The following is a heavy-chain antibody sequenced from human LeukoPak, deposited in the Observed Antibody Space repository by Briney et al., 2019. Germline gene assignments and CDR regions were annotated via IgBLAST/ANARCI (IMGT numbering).Heavy chain of an antibody. J-gene: IGHJ4*02. CDR1: GFTFSSYS. D-gene: IGHD2-15*01. Sequence: PGGSLRLSCAASGFTFSSYSMNWVRQAPGKGLEWVSSISSSSSYIYYADSVKGRFTISRDNAKNSLYLQMNSLRAEDTAVYYCARGTGGVAATSFDCWGQGTLVTVSS. V-gene: IGHV3-21*01. CDR2: ISSSSSYI. CDR3: ARGTGGVAATSFDC.